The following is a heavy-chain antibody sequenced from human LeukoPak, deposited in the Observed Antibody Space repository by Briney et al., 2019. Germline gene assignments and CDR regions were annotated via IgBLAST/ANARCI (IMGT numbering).Heavy chain of an antibody. D-gene: IGHD2-2*01. CDR2: IIPIFGTA. CDR1: GYTFTHYG. V-gene: IGHV1-69*13. Sequence: PSASVKVSCKASGYTFTHYGVSWVRQAPGQGLEWMGGIIPIFGTANYAQKFQGRVTITADESTSTAYMELSSLRSEDTAVYYCARDCSSTSCYGDAFDIWGRGTMVTVSS. CDR3: ARDCSSTSCYGDAFDI. J-gene: IGHJ3*02.